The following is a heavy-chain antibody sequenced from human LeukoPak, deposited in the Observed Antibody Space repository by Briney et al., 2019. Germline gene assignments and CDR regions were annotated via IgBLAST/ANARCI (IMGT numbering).Heavy chain of an antibody. Sequence: GGSLRLSCAASGFTFRSFAMSWVRLAPGKGLEWVSSISGSGGSTYYADSVKGRFTISRDNSKNTLYLQMNSLRAEDTAVYYCAKDRYYGSGSYYAYYYYGMDVWGQGTTVTVSS. CDR2: ISGSGGST. D-gene: IGHD3-10*01. V-gene: IGHV3-23*01. J-gene: IGHJ6*02. CDR1: GFTFRSFA. CDR3: AKDRYYGSGSYYAYYYYGMDV.